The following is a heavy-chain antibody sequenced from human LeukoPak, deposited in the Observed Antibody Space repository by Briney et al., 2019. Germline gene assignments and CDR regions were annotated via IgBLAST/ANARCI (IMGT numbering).Heavy chain of an antibody. CDR1: GFTFSSYA. J-gene: IGHJ4*02. CDR3: ARRGGSSSRRSPVDY. CDR2: ISGSGGST. Sequence: GGSLRLSCAASGFTFSSYAMSWVRQAPGKGLEWVSAISGSGGSTCYADSVKGRFTISRDNSKNTLYLQMNSLRADDTAVYYCARRGGSSSRRSPVDYWGQGTLVTVSS. V-gene: IGHV3-23*01. D-gene: IGHD6-6*01.